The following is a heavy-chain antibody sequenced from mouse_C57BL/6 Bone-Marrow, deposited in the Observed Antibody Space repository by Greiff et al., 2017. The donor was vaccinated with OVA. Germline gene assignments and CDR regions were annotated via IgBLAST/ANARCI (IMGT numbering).Heavy chain of an antibody. D-gene: IGHD1-1*01. J-gene: IGHJ1*03. CDR1: GYTFTSYW. CDR3: ARRGSSYEYFDV. CDR2: IDPSDSYT. Sequence: VQLQQPGAELVMPGASVKLSCKASGYTFTSYWMHWVKQRPGQGLEWIGEIDPSDSYTNYNQKFKGKSTLTVDKSSSTAYMQLSSLTSEDSAFYYCARRGSSYEYFDVWGTGTTVTVSS. V-gene: IGHV1-69*01.